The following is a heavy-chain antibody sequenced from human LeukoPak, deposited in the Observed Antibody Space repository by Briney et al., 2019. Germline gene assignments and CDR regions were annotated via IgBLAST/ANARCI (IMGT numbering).Heavy chain of an antibody. CDR1: GGSISSSSYY. D-gene: IGHD3-22*01. Sequence: PSETLSLTCTVSGGSISSSSYYWGWIRQPPGKGLEWIGSIYYSGSTYYNPSVKSRFTISVDTSKTQFSLKLSSVTAADTAVYYCARHFVRITMIVVATKGGFDPWGQGTLVTVSS. V-gene: IGHV4-39*01. CDR2: IYYSGST. CDR3: ARHFVRITMIVVATKGGFDP. J-gene: IGHJ5*02.